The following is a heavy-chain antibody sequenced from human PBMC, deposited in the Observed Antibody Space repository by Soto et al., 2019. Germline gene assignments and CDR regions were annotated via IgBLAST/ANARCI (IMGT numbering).Heavy chain of an antibody. J-gene: IGHJ4*02. CDR1: GYTFTGYY. Sequence: ASVKVCCKASGYTFTGYYMHWVRQAPGQGLEWMGWINPNSGGTNYAQTFQGWVTMTRDTSISTAYMQLSRLRSEDTAVYYCAKDKYSSGWFYFDYWGQGTLVTVSS. CDR2: INPNSGGT. V-gene: IGHV1-2*04. CDR3: AKDKYSSGWFYFDY. D-gene: IGHD6-19*01.